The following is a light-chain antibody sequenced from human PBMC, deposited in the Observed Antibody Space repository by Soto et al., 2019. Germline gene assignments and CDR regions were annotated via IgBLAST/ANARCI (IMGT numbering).Light chain of an antibody. Sequence: QSALTQPASVSGSPGQSITISCTGTSSDVGGYNYVSWYQQHPGKAPKLMIYDVTNRPSGVSNRFSGSKSGNTASLTISVLQSEDEADYYCNSYTSSSSLYYVFGTGTKVTVL. J-gene: IGLJ1*01. V-gene: IGLV2-14*01. CDR1: SSDVGGYNY. CDR2: DVT. CDR3: NSYTSSSSLYYV.